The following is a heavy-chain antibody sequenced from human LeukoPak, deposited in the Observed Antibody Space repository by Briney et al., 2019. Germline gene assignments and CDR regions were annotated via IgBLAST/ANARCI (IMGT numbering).Heavy chain of an antibody. CDR1: GFTFDDYA. V-gene: IGHV3-9*03. D-gene: IGHD1-26*01. CDR3: AKGKDGSFFDY. J-gene: IGHJ4*02. CDR2: ISWNSGSI. Sequence: GRSLRLSCAASGFTFDDYAMHWVRQAPGRGLEWVSGISWNSGSIGYADSVKGRFTISRDNAKNSLYLQMNSLRAEDMALYYCAKGKDGSFFDYWGQGTLVTVSS.